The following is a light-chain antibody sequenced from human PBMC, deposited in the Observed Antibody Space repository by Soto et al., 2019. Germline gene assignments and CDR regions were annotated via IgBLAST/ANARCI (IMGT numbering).Light chain of an antibody. CDR3: EARDDRLSGQV. Sequence: SVRNSAPAGLATPERRVASSCPGGSSNIGSNYVYWYQQLPGTAPKLLIYRNNQRPSGVPDRFSGSKSGTSASLAISGLRSEDEADYYCEARDDRLSGQVFRTGT. CDR2: RNN. CDR1: SSNIGSNY. J-gene: IGLJ1*01. V-gene: IGLV1-47*01.